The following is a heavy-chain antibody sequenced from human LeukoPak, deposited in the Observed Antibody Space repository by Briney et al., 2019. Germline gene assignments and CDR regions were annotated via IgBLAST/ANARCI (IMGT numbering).Heavy chain of an antibody. CDR1: GDTFTSYS. J-gene: IGHJ4*02. CDR3: ARVGATGTTSPFDY. D-gene: IGHD1-1*01. CDR2: INPNSGGT. Sequence: ASVKVSCKASGDTFTSYSISWVRQAPGQGLEWMGWINPNSGGTNYAQKFQGRVTMTRDTSISTAYMELSRLRSDDTAVYYCARVGATGTTSPFDYWGQGTLVTVSS. V-gene: IGHV1-2*02.